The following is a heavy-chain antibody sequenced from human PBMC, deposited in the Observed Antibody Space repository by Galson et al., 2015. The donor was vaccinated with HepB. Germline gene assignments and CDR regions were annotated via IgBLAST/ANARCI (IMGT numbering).Heavy chain of an antibody. Sequence: SLRLSCAASGFTFSDYYMSWIRQAPGKGLEWISYINSRSTTIYYADAVKGRFTISRDNAKNSLHLQMNSLRAEDTAVYYCARDLEDLGFWGGYYSGLGGDYYLDVWGKGTTVTVSS. CDR3: ARDLEDLGFWGGYYSGLGGDYYLDV. CDR1: GFTFSDYY. CDR2: INSRSTTI. D-gene: IGHD3-3*01. V-gene: IGHV3-11*01. J-gene: IGHJ6*03.